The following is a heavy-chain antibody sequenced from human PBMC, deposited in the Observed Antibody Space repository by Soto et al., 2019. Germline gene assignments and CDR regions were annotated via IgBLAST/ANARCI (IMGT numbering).Heavy chain of an antibody. CDR2: ISTSGAST. J-gene: IGHJ5*02. Sequence: PSETLSLTCTVSGGSISSSNWWTWVRQPPGKGLEWVSAISTSGASTYYADSVKGRFTISRDNSKNTLFLQMSSLGVEDTAVYYCAKVSIGGDSLVRGAFDLWGQGTLVTVSS. CDR1: GGSISSSN. CDR3: AKVSIGGDSLVRGAFDL. D-gene: IGHD2-21*02. V-gene: IGHV3-23*01.